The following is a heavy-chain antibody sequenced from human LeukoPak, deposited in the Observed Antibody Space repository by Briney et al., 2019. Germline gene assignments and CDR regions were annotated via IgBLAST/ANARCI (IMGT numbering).Heavy chain of an antibody. CDR3: ARVGVGRGESSSWYFLVDY. J-gene: IGHJ4*02. Sequence: ASVKVSCKASGYTFTSYGISWVRQAPGQGLEWMGWFSAYNGNTNYAQKLQGRVTMTTDTSTSTAYMELRSLRSDDTAVYYCARVGVGRGESSSWYFLVDYWGQGTLVTVSS. V-gene: IGHV1-18*01. CDR1: GYTFTSYG. D-gene: IGHD6-13*01. CDR2: FSAYNGNT.